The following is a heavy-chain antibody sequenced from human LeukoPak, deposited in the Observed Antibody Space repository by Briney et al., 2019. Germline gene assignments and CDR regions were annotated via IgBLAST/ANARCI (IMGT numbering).Heavy chain of an antibody. CDR1: GFTFSNYW. J-gene: IGHJ4*02. V-gene: IGHV3-74*01. CDR3: ARDGSLPDY. CDR2: IISDGSST. Sequence: GGSLRLSCAASGFTFSNYWMHWVRQTPGKGLVWVSRIISDGSSTSYADSVKGRFAISRDNAKNTLYLQMNSLRAEDTAVYYCARDGSLPDYWGQGTLVTVSS.